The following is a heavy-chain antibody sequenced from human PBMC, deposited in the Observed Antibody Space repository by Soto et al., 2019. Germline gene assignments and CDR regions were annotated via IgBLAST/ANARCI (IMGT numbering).Heavy chain of an antibody. CDR1: GFTFSSYA. V-gene: IGHV3-23*01. CDR2: ISGSGGST. J-gene: IGHJ4*02. Sequence: PGGSLRISCAASGFTFSSYAMSWVRKAPGKGLEWVSAISGSGGSTYYADSVKGRFTISRDNSKNTLYLQMNSLRAEDTAVYYCAKYLGSWYGLSYFDYWGQGTLVTVSS. CDR3: AKYLGSWYGLSYFDY. D-gene: IGHD6-13*01.